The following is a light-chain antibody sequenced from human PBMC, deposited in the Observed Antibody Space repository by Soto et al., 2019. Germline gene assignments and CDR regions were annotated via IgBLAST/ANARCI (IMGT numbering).Light chain of an antibody. CDR2: DVS. V-gene: IGLV2-14*03. Sequence: QSVLTQPAPVSGSPGQSITISCTGNSSDVGGYNYVSWYQHHPGKAPKLLIYDVSNRPSGVSNRFSGSKSGNTASLTISGLQAEDEADYYCSSYTSSSTYVFGTGTKVTVL. J-gene: IGLJ1*01. CDR3: SSYTSSSTYV. CDR1: SSDVGGYNY.